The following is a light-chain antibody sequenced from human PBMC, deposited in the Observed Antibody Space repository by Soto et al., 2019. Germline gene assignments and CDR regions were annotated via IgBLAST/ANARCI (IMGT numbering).Light chain of an antibody. V-gene: IGKV3-20*01. CDR2: GAS. J-gene: IGKJ1*01. CDR1: QSVSSE. Sequence: DIEMTQSPATLSVSPGERATLSCRASQSVSSELAWYQQKPGKAPKLLIYGASSRATGIPDRFSGSGSGTDFTLTISRLEPDDFAVYYRQHYGSSPRTFGQGTKVDI. CDR3: QHYGSSPRT.